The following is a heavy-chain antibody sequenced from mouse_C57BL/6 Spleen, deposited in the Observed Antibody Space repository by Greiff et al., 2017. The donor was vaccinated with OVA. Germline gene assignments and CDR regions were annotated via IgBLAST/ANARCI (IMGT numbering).Heavy chain of an antibody. Sequence: EVKLVESGGGLVQPGGSLSLSCAASGFTFTDYYMSWVRQPPGKALEWLGFIRNKANGYTTEYSASVKGRFTISRDNSQSILYLQMNALRAEDSATYYCARVYDYEYAMDYWGQGTSVTVSS. CDR3: ARVYDYEYAMDY. V-gene: IGHV7-3*01. CDR2: IRNKANGYTT. J-gene: IGHJ4*01. CDR1: GFTFTDYY. D-gene: IGHD2-4*01.